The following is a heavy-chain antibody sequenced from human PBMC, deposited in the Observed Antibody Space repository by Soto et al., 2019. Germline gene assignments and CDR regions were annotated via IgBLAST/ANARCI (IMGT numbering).Heavy chain of an antibody. J-gene: IGHJ3*02. CDR2: IYYSGST. CDR1: GGSISSYY. D-gene: IGHD3-9*01. Sequence: QVQLQESGPGLVKPSETLSLTCTVSGGSISSYYWSWIRQPPGKGLEWIGYIYYSGSTNYNPSLKSRVTISVDTSKNPFSPKLSSVTAADTAVYYCARRYGDAFDIWGQGTMVTVSS. CDR3: ARRYGDAFDI. V-gene: IGHV4-59*01.